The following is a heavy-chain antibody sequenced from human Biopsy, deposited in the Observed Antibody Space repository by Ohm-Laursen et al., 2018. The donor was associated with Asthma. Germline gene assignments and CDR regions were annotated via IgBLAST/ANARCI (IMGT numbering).Heavy chain of an antibody. V-gene: IGHV3-30*18. D-gene: IGHD2-2*01. CDR3: AKGEHPRRTAAAFDI. CDR1: GFTMGING. J-gene: IGHJ3*02. Sequence: SLRLSCSASGFTMGINGINWVRQAPGKGLEWMAFLSFDGRSTYYADFLKGRLSITRDNSRKTLFLHINSLSAEDTAVYYCAKGEHPRRTAAAFDIWGQGTMVTVSS. CDR2: LSFDGRST.